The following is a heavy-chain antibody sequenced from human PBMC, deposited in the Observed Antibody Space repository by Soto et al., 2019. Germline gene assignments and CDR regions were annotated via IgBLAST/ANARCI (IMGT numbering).Heavy chain of an antibody. CDR2: LSGSSDTT. V-gene: IGHV3-23*01. Sequence: PGGSLRLSCAASGFTFTNYASSWVRQAPGMGLEWVSTLSGSSDTTYYADSVKGRFTISRDNSKNTLYLQINSLRAEDTAVYHFAATMTYGASSDYWGQGTLVTVSS. CDR1: GFTFTNYA. D-gene: IGHD4-17*01. CDR3: AATMTYGASSDY. J-gene: IGHJ4*02.